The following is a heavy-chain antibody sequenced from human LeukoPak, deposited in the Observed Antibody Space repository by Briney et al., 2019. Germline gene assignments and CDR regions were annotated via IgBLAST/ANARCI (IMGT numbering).Heavy chain of an antibody. J-gene: IGHJ4*02. CDR1: GYSFTSYW. CDR2: IYPGDSDT. D-gene: IGHD4-17*01. CDR3: ARSRSGLNTALDY. Sequence: HGESLKISCKGSGYSFTSYWINWVRQVPGKGLEWMGVIYPGDSDTRYSPSLQGQVTISADKSISSAFLQWNSLKASDTAIYFCARSRSGLNTALDYWGQGTLVTVSS. V-gene: IGHV5-51*01.